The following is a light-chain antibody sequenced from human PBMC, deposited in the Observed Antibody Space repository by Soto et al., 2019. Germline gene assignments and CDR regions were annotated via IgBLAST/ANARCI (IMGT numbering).Light chain of an antibody. J-gene: IGLJ2*01. CDR3: CSYAGSGTLDVV. V-gene: IGLV2-23*01. CDR1: SSDVGSYNL. CDR2: EGS. Sequence: QSALTQPASVSGSPGQSITISCTGTSSDVGSYNLVSWYQQHPGKAPKLMIYEGSKRPSGVSNRFSGSKSGNTASLTISGLQAEDESDYYCCSYAGSGTLDVVFGGGTKLTVL.